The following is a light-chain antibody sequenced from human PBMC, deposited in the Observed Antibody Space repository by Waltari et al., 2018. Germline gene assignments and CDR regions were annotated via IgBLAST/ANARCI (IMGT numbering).Light chain of an antibody. J-gene: IGKJ5*01. CDR1: QGVGTW. Sequence: DIQMTQSPSSLSASVGDRVTVTCRASQGVGTWLAWYQQKAEKAPKSLIYDTSKLESGVPSRFSGSVSGADFTLTITNLQPEDFATYYCQQYSVYPPTFGQGTRLE. CDR3: QQYSVYPPT. V-gene: IGKV1D-16*01. CDR2: DTS.